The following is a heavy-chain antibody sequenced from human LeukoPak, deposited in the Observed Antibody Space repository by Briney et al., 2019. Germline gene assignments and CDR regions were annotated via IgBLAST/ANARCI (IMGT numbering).Heavy chain of an antibody. CDR3: AGVDWVT. CDR2: IYYSGRT. Sequence: SETLSLTCNVSGGSISSYYWSCIRQPPGKGLEWIGYIYYSGRTNYNPSLKSRVTISVDTSKDQFSLKLSSVTAADTAVYYCAGVDWVTWGQGTLVTVSS. CDR1: GGSISSYY. V-gene: IGHV4-59*12. D-gene: IGHD2-15*01. J-gene: IGHJ5*02.